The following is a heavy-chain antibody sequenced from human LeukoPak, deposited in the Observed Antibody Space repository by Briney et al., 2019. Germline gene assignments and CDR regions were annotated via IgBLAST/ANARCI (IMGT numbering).Heavy chain of an antibody. D-gene: IGHD2-15*01. Sequence: GGSLRLSCAASGFTFSSFAMTWVRQAPGKGLEWVSAITGSGGRTYYADSVKGRFTISRDNSKNTLYLQMNSLRAEDTAIHYCAKGTLGYCSGASCYPLDYWGQGTLVTVSS. V-gene: IGHV3-23*01. J-gene: IGHJ4*02. CDR3: AKGTLGYCSGASCYPLDY. CDR2: ITGSGGRT. CDR1: GFTFSSFA.